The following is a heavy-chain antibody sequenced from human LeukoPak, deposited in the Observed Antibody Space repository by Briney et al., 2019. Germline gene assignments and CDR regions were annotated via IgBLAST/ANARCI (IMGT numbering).Heavy chain of an antibody. D-gene: IGHD3-3*01. V-gene: IGHV4-34*01. CDR2: INHSGST. Sequence: SETLSLTCAVYGGSFSGYYWGWIRQPPGKGLEWIGEINHSGSTNCNPSLKSRVTISVDTSKNQFSLKLSSVTAADTAVYYCARAYRITIFGVVTHTYYFDYWGQGTLVTVSS. CDR1: GGSFSGYY. CDR3: ARAYRITIFGVVTHTYYFDY. J-gene: IGHJ4*02.